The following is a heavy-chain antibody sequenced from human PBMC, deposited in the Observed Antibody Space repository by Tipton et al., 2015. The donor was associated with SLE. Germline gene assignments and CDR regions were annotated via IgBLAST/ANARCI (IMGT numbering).Heavy chain of an antibody. CDR1: GGSISSYY. J-gene: IGHJ4*02. CDR3: ARAYGYDLFDY. CDR2: IYTSGST. D-gene: IGHD5-12*01. V-gene: IGHV4-4*08. Sequence: TLSLTCTVSGGSISSYYWSWIRQPPGKGLEWIGYIYTSGSTNYNPSLKSRVTISVDTSKTQFSLKLSSVTAADTAVYYCARAYGYDLFDYWGQGTLVTVSS.